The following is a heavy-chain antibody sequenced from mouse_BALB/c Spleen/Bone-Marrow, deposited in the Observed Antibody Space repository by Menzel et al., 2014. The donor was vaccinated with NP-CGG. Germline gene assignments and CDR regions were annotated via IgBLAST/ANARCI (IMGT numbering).Heavy chain of an antibody. CDR2: INPYNGDT. CDR3: ARGGLLRAMDY. Sequence: VQLQQSGPELVKPGASVKISCKASGYSFXGYFMNWVMQSHGKSLEWIGRINPYNGDTFYNQKFKGKATLTVDKSSSTAHMELRSLASEDSAVYYCARGGLLRAMDYWGQGTSATVSS. J-gene: IGHJ4*01. CDR1: GYSFXGYF. V-gene: IGHV1-20*02. D-gene: IGHD2-3*01.